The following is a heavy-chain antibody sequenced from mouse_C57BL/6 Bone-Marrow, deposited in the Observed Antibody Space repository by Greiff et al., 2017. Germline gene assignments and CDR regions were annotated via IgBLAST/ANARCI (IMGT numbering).Heavy chain of an antibody. Sequence: VKVVESGPGLVQPSQSLSITCTVSGFSLTSYGVHWVRQSPGKGLEWLGVIWSGGSTDYNAAFISRLSISKDNSKSQVFFKMNSLQADDTAIYYCARKPTVVAEDWYYAMDYWGQGTSVTVSS. CDR2: IWSGGST. V-gene: IGHV2-2*01. J-gene: IGHJ4*01. CDR1: GFSLTSYG. CDR3: ARKPTVVAEDWYYAMDY. D-gene: IGHD1-1*01.